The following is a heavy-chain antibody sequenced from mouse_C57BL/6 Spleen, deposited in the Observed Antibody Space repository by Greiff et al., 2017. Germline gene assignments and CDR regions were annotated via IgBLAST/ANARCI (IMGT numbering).Heavy chain of an antibody. CDR3: ARATTVVATGYYAMDY. CDR1: GYTFTSYG. V-gene: IGHV1-81*01. Sequence: VQLQQSGAELARPGASVKLSCKASGYTFTSYGISWVKQRTGQGLEWIGEIYPRSGNTYYNEKFKGKATLTADKSSSTAYMELRSLTSEDSAVYFCARATTVVATGYYAMDYWGQGTSVTVSS. CDR2: IYPRSGNT. J-gene: IGHJ4*01. D-gene: IGHD1-1*01.